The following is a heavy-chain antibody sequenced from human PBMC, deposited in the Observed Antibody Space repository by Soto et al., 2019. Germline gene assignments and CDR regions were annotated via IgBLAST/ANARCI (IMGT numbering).Heavy chain of an antibody. CDR1: GYTFTSYG. V-gene: IGHV1-18*01. CDR3: ARDGSKDYDILTGYYTVWFDP. D-gene: IGHD3-9*01. CDR2: ISAYNGNT. J-gene: IGHJ5*02. Sequence: GASVKVSRKASGYTFTSYGISWVRQAPGQGLEWMGWISAYNGNTNYAQKLQGRVTMTTDTSTSTAYMELRSLRSDDTAVYYRARDGSKDYDILTGYYTVWFDPWGQGTLVTVSS.